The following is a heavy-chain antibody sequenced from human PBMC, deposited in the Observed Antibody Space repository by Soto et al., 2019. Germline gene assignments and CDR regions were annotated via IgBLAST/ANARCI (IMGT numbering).Heavy chain of an antibody. J-gene: IGHJ6*02. CDR1: GFPFSSYG. V-gene: IGHV3-30*18. CDR3: AKDLGDCSSTSCYYYYYYGMDG. CDR2: ISYDGSNK. D-gene: IGHD2-2*01. Sequence: GGSLSLSCASSGFPFSSYGMHWVRQAPGKGLEWVAVISYDGSNKYYADSVKGRFTISRDNSKNTLYLQMNSLRAEDTAVYYCAKDLGDCSSTSCYYYYYYGMDGWGQGTTVTVSS.